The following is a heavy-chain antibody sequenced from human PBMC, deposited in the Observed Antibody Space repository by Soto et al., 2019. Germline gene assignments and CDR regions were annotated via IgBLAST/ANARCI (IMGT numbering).Heavy chain of an antibody. Sequence: GGSLRLSCGASGFTFSIYGMHWVRPAPGKGLEWVAVISYDGSNKYYADSVKGRFTISRDNSKNTLYLQMNSLRAEDTAVYYCAKDRVGATTHYYYGMDVWGQGTTVTVSS. CDR3: AKDRVGATTHYYYGMDV. J-gene: IGHJ6*02. V-gene: IGHV3-30*18. D-gene: IGHD1-26*01. CDR1: GFTFSIYG. CDR2: ISYDGSNK.